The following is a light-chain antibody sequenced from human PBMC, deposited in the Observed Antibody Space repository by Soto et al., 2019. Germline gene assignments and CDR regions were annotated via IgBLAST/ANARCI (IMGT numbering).Light chain of an antibody. CDR1: QSVSSSY. V-gene: IGKV3-20*01. CDR3: QKYGSSPWT. J-gene: IGKJ1*01. CDR2: GAS. Sequence: EIVLTQSPGTLSLSPGERATLSCRASQSVSSSYLAWYQQKPGQAPRLLIYGASSRATGIPDRFSGSGSGTDFTLTISRLEPEDSAVYYCQKYGSSPWTFGQGTKVDIK.